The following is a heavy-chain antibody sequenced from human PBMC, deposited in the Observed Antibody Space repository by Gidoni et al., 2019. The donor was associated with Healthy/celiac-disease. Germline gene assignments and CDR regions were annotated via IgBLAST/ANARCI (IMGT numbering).Heavy chain of an antibody. J-gene: IGHJ6*02. Sequence: QVQLVESGGGLVKPGGSLRLSCAASGFTFSDSYMSWIRQAPGKGVEWVSYISSSSSYTNYADSVKGRFTISRDNAKNSLYLQMNSLRAEDTAVYYCARGPATVTTDYYYGMDVWGQGTTVTVSS. CDR2: ISSSSSYT. CDR1: GFTFSDSY. V-gene: IGHV3-11*05. D-gene: IGHD4-17*01. CDR3: ARGPATVTTDYYYGMDV.